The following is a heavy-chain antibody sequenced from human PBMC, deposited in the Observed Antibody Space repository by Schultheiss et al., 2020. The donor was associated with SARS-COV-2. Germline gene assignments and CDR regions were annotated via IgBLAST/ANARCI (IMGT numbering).Heavy chain of an antibody. Sequence: SQTLSLTCTVSGGSISSYYWSWIRQPPGKGLEWIGYIYYSGSTNYNPSLKSRVTISVDTSKNQFSLKLSSVTAADTAVYYCARGETAVAGTTLLSFYYYYGLDVWGQGTTVTVSS. D-gene: IGHD6-19*01. CDR3: ARGETAVAGTTLLSFYYYYGLDV. CDR2: IYYSGST. V-gene: IGHV4-59*12. CDR1: GGSISSYY. J-gene: IGHJ6*02.